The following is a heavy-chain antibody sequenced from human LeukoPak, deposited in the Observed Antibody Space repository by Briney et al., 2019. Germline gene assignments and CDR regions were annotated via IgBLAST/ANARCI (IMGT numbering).Heavy chain of an antibody. V-gene: IGHV3-7*02. Sequence: GGSLRLSCAASGFTFSSYWMSWVRQAPGKGLEWVANIKQDGTDKYYVDSVKGRFTISRDDAKNTLYLQMNSLRAEDTAVYYCARAGDYGSGSCAFDMWGQGTMVTVSS. CDR1: GFTFSSYW. CDR3: ARAGDYGSGSCAFDM. J-gene: IGHJ3*02. D-gene: IGHD3-10*01. CDR2: IKQDGTDK.